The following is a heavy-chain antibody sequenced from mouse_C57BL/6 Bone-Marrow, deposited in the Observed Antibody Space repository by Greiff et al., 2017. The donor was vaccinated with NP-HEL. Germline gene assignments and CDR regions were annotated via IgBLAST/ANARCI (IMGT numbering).Heavy chain of an antibody. D-gene: IGHD1-1*01. V-gene: IGHV5-16*02. J-gene: IGHJ4*01. Sequence: EVKLMESEGGLVQPGSSMKLSCTASGFTFSDYYMAWVRQVPEKGLEWVANINYDGSSTYYLDSLKSRFIISRDNAKNILYLQMSSLKSEDTATYYCARRGLTDYAMDYWGQGTSVTVSS. CDR3: ARRGLTDYAMDY. CDR2: INYDGSST. CDR1: GFTFSDYY.